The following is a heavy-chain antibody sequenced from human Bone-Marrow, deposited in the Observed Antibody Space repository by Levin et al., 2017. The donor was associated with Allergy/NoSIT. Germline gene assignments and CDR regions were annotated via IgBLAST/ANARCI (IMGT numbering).Heavy chain of an antibody. Sequence: SETLSLTCVVSGASVSSYYWSWIRQSPGKGLEWIGYIYHGGHTNYNPSLKSRVTISVDTSKNQFSLKLTSVTAADTAVYYCARRARAGGYDGYNWLDPWGQGTLVTVSS. J-gene: IGHJ5*02. D-gene: IGHD5-12*01. V-gene: IGHV4-59*08. CDR2: IYHGGHT. CDR3: ARRARAGGYDGYNWLDP. CDR1: GASVSSYY.